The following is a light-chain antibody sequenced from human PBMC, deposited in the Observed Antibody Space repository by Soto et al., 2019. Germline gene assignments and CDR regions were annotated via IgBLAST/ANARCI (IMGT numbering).Light chain of an antibody. Sequence: EIVLTQSPGTLSLSPWERATLSCRASQSVTSDYLAWYQQKPGQAPRLLIHGASSRATGIPDRFSGSGSGTDFTLTINRLEPEDFAVYYCQQYGRPFGQGTKVDIK. CDR3: QQYGRP. V-gene: IGKV3-20*01. J-gene: IGKJ1*01. CDR2: GAS. CDR1: QSVTSDY.